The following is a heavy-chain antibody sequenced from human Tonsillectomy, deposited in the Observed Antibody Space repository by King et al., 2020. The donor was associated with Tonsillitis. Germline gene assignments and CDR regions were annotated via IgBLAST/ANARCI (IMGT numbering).Heavy chain of an antibody. CDR3: ARLKPRPTAFGI. V-gene: IGHV4-59*08. CDR1: GGSISSYY. J-gene: IGHJ3*02. Sequence: VQLQESGPGLVKPSETLSLTCTVSGGSISSYYWSWIRQPPGKGLEWIGYIYYSGSTNYNPSLKSRVTISVDTSKNQFSLKLSSVTAADTAVYYCARLKPRPTAFGIWGQGTMVTVSS. CDR2: IYYSGST.